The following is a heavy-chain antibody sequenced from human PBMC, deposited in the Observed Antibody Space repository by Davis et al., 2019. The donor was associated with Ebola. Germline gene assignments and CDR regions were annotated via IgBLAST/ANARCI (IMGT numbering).Heavy chain of an antibody. J-gene: IGHJ6*02. Sequence: GGSLRLSCAASGFTFSSYGMHWVRQAPGKGLEWVAVIWYDGSNKYYADSVKGRFTISRDNSKNTLYLQMNSLRAEDTAVYYCARGGFWSGIYYYYYGMDVWGQGTTVTVSS. CDR3: ARGGFWSGIYYYYYGMDV. D-gene: IGHD3-3*01. V-gene: IGHV3-33*01. CDR2: IWYDGSNK. CDR1: GFTFSSYG.